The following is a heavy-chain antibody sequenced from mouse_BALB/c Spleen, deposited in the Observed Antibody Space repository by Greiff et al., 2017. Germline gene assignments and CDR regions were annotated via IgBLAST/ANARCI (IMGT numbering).Heavy chain of an antibody. CDR2: IYPGNGDT. CDR3: ARWLLTYFDY. J-gene: IGHJ2*01. Sequence: QPGAELVKPGASVKMSCKASGYTFTSYNMHWVKQTPGQGLEWIGAIYPGNGDTSYNQKFKGKATLTADKSSSTAYMQLSSLTSEDSAVYYCARWLLTYFDYWGQGTTLTVSS. D-gene: IGHD2-3*01. CDR1: GYTFTSYN. V-gene: IGHV1-12*01.